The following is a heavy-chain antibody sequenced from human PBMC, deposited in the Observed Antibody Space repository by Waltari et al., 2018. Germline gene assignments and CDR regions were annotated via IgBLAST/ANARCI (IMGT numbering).Heavy chain of an antibody. CDR2: INAGNGNT. CDR3: ARGYSNYCRLDYFDY. CDR1: GYTFTSYA. Sequence: QVQLVQSGAEVKKPGASVKVSCKASGYTFTSYAMHWVRQAPGQRLEWMGWINAGNGNTKYSQKFQGRVTITRDTSASTAYMELSSLRSEDTAVYYCARGYSNYCRLDYFDYWGQGTLVTVSS. D-gene: IGHD4-4*01. J-gene: IGHJ4*02. V-gene: IGHV1-3*01.